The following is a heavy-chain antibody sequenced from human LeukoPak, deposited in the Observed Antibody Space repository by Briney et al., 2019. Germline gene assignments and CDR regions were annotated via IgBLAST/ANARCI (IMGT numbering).Heavy chain of an antibody. CDR2: IYYTGST. J-gene: IGHJ4*02. CDR3: ARVKYCGGDCYPFYY. D-gene: IGHD2-21*01. Sequence: PSETLSLTCTVSGGSFSSYYWSWIRQPPGKGLEWIGYIYYTGSTNYNPSLKSRVTISVDTSKNQFSLKLRSVTAADTAFYYCARVKYCGGDCYPFYYWGQGTLVTVSS. V-gene: IGHV4-59*01. CDR1: GGSFSSYY.